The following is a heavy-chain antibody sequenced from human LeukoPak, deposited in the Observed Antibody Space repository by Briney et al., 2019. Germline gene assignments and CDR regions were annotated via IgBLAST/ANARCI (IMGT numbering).Heavy chain of an antibody. J-gene: IGHJ6*03. D-gene: IGHD2-15*01. V-gene: IGHV4-61*05. CDR1: GGSISTSNYY. CDR2: IYYSGST. CDR3: ARRNEDCSGGSCYSHMDV. Sequence: SETLSLTCTVSGGSISTSNYYWGWIRQPPGKGLEWIGYIYYSGSTNYNPSLKSRVTISVDTSKNQFSLKLSSVTAADTAVYYCARRNEDCSGGSCYSHMDVWGKGTTVTVSS.